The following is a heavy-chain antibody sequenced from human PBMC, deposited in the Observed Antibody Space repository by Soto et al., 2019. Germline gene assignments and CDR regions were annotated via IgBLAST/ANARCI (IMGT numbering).Heavy chain of an antibody. CDR1: GYTFTSYA. J-gene: IGHJ5*02. CDR3: VRDPSRNYYDSSGYSWFDP. Sequence: ASVKFSCKASGYTFTSYAMHWVRQAPGQRLEWMGWINAGNGNTKYSQKFQGRVTITRDTSASTAYMELSSLRSEVTAVYYCVRDPSRNYYDSSGYSWFDPWGQGTLVTVSS. D-gene: IGHD3-22*01. V-gene: IGHV1-3*01. CDR2: INAGNGNT.